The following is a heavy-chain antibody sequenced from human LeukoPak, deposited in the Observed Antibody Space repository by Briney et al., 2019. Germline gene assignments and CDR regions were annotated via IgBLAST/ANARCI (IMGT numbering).Heavy chain of an antibody. J-gene: IGHJ4*02. CDR3: AKDQGRYCSSTSCYRGVDY. D-gene: IGHD2-2*02. CDR1: GFTFDDYA. Sequence: GGSLRLSCAASGFTFDDYAMPWVRQAPGKGLEWVSGISWNSGSIGYADSVKGRFTISRDNAMNSLYLQMNSLRAEDTALYYCAKDQGRYCSSTSCYRGVDYWGQGTLVTVSS. CDR2: ISWNSGSI. V-gene: IGHV3-9*01.